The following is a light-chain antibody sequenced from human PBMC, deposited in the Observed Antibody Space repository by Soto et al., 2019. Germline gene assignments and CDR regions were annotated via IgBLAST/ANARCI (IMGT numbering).Light chain of an antibody. CDR1: SSNIANNF. Sequence: QSVLTQPPSASGTPGQRVTMSCSGTSSNIANNFVYWYQQLPGTAPHLLIYRSDQRPSGVPDQFSASTSGTSAALATSGLRSEDEADYYCASWDDNRSGVVFGGGTKVTVL. V-gene: IGLV1-47*01. J-gene: IGLJ3*02. CDR3: ASWDDNRSGVV. CDR2: RSD.